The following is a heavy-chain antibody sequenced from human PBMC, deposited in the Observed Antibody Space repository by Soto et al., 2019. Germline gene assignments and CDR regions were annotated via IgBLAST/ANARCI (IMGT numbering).Heavy chain of an antibody. CDR3: AHAVGSWGRYYFDS. Sequence: ASVKVSCKASGYTFTGYYMHWVRQAPGQGLEWMGWINPNSGGTNYAQKFQGWVTMTRDTSISTAYMELSRLRSDDAAVYYCAHAVGSWGRYYFDSWGQGTLVTVS. D-gene: IGHD1-26*01. V-gene: IGHV1-2*04. J-gene: IGHJ4*02. CDR1: GYTFTGYY. CDR2: INPNSGGT.